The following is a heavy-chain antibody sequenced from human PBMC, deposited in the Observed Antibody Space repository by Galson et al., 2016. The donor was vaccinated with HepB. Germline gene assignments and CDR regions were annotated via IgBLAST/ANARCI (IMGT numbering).Heavy chain of an antibody. D-gene: IGHD2-21*02. CDR1: GDSVSSNSGA. CDR2: TYYRSKWNN. V-gene: IGHV6-1*01. Sequence: CAISGDSVSSNSGAWHWIRQSPSRGLEWLGRTYYRSKWNNDYAVSVKGRITINSDTSKNQFSLQVNSVTPEDTAVYFCVRGSLAVTRSTRDYWGQGALVIGSS. J-gene: IGHJ4*02. CDR3: VRGSLAVTRSTRDY.